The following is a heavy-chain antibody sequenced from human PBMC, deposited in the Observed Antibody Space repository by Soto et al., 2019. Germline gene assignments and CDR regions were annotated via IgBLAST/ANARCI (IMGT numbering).Heavy chain of an antibody. J-gene: IGHJ4*02. D-gene: IGHD1-7*01. V-gene: IGHV3-33*01. CDR2: IWYDGSNR. Sequence: QVQLVESGGGVVQPGTSLRLSCAASGFTISTHGMHWVRQAPGKGLEWVANIWYDGSNRFYADSVKGRFTISKDNSKNTLYLQMSSLRAEDTAVYYCAAATTWNSHFHYWGQGPQVTVSS. CDR3: AAATTWNSHFHY. CDR1: GFTISTHG.